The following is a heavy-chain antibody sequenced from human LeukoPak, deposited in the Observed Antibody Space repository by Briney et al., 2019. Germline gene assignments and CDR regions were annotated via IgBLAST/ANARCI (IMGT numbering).Heavy chain of an antibody. Sequence: GGSLRLSCEVSGFTFSSYHMNWVRQAPGKGLEWVSSVCSSGSYIYYADSLTGRFTISRDNAKNSLYLQMNSLRAEDTAVYYCARDQQMGSSWYYYYYYYMDVWGKGTTVTVSS. CDR2: VCSSGSYI. CDR1: GFTFSSYH. J-gene: IGHJ6*03. V-gene: IGHV3-21*01. CDR3: ARDQQMGSSWYYYYYYYMDV. D-gene: IGHD6-13*01.